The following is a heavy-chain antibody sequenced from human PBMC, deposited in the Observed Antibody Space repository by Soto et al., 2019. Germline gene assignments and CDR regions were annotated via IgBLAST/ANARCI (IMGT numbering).Heavy chain of an antibody. Sequence: ASVKVSCKASGGTFSSYTISWVRQAPGQGLEWMGRIIPILGIANYAQKFQGRVTITADKSTSTAYMELSSLRSEDTAVYYCARDLGADFCSGGSCYSHYFDYWGQGTLVTVSS. CDR2: IIPILGIA. V-gene: IGHV1-69*04. CDR3: ARDLGADFCSGGSCYSHYFDY. D-gene: IGHD2-15*01. CDR1: GGTFSSYT. J-gene: IGHJ4*02.